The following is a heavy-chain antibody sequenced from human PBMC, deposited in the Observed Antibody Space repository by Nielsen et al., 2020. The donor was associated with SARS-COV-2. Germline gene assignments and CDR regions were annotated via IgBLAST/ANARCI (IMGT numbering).Heavy chain of an antibody. Sequence: GESLKISCAASGFTFSGSAMHWVRQASGKGLEWVGRFRSKANSYATAYAASVKGRFTISRDDSKNTAYLQMNSLKTEDTAVYYCTRHERDWGQGTLVTVSS. CDR1: GFTFSGSA. CDR3: TRHERD. J-gene: IGHJ4*02. CDR2: FRSKANSYAT. V-gene: IGHV3-73*01.